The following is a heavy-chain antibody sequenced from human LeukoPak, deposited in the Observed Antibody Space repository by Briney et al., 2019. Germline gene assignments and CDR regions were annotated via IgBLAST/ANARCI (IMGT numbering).Heavy chain of an antibody. J-gene: IGHJ4*02. CDR3: ARSTDQLPTFDY. V-gene: IGHV1-18*04. Sequence: ASVKVSCKASGYTFSAYYIHWVRQAPGQGLEWMGWISAYNGNTNYAQKLQGRVTMTTDTSTSTAYMELRSLRSEDTAVYYCARSTDQLPTFDYWGQGTLVTVSS. CDR1: GYTFSAYY. CDR2: ISAYNGNT. D-gene: IGHD2-2*01.